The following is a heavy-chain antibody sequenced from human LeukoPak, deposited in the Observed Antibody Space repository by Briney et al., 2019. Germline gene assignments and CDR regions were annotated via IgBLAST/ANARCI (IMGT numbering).Heavy chain of an antibody. Sequence: SETLSLTCTVSGGSISSSSYYWGWIRQPPGKGLGWIGSIYYSGSTYYNPSLKSRVTISVDTSKNQFSLKLSSVTAADTAVYYCARRNRPLDAFDIWGQGTMVTVSS. J-gene: IGHJ3*02. CDR2: IYYSGST. CDR1: GGSISSSSYY. D-gene: IGHD2/OR15-2a*01. V-gene: IGHV4-39*01. CDR3: ARRNRPLDAFDI.